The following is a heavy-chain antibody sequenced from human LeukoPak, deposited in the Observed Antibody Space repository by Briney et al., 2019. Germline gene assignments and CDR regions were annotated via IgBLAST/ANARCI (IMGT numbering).Heavy chain of an antibody. D-gene: IGHD3-16*02. V-gene: IGHV1-2*02. CDR1: GYTFTGYY. Sequence: ASVKVSCKASGYTFTGYYIHWVRQAPGQGLEWMGWINPNSGGTNYAQKFQGRVTMTRDTSISTAYMELSRLRSDDTAVYYCARDFGALSLVAYWGQGTLVTVSS. J-gene: IGHJ4*02. CDR2: INPNSGGT. CDR3: ARDFGALSLVAY.